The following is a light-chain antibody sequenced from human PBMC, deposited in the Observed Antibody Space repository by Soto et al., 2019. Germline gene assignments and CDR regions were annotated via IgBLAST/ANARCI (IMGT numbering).Light chain of an antibody. Sequence: DIKMTQCPSTLSASPGDRVIITCRASQSINKWLAWYQQRPGEAPKLLIYQASHLQSGVPSRFSGSGSETEFSLTISSLQPTDFATYYCQHYSHYPWTFGQGTKVEIK. CDR1: QSINKW. CDR3: QHYSHYPWT. CDR2: QAS. V-gene: IGKV1-5*03. J-gene: IGKJ1*01.